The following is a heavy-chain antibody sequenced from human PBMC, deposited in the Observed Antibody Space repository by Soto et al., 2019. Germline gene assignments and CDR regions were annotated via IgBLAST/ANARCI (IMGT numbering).Heavy chain of an antibody. Sequence: PSETLSLTCAVYGGSFSGYYWSWIRQPPGKGLEWIGEINHSGSTNYNPSLKSRVTISVDTSKNQFSLKLSSVTAADTAVYYCAREEGTGSSIDYWGQGTLVTVSS. CDR3: AREEGTGSSIDY. V-gene: IGHV4-34*01. J-gene: IGHJ4*02. CDR2: INHSGST. CDR1: GGSFSGYY. D-gene: IGHD6-6*01.